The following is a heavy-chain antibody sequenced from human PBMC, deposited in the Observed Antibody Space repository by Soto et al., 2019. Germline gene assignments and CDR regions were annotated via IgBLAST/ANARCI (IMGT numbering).Heavy chain of an antibody. V-gene: IGHV1-69*12. CDR2: IIAIFGTA. J-gene: IGHJ3*02. Sequence: QVQLVQSGAEVKKPGSSVKVSCKASGGTFSSYAISWVRQAPGQGLEWMGGIIAIFGTAIYAQKFQGSVTITADESTSTAYMELTSIRSEGTAVYYCASPYPEGTMRFTFDIWGQGTMVTVSS. CDR1: GGTFSSYA. CDR3: ASPYPEGTMRFTFDI. D-gene: IGHD3-22*01.